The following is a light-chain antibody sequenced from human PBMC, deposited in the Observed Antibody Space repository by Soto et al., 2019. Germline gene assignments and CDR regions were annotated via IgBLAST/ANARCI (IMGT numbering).Light chain of an antibody. CDR1: TGAVTSGYY. CDR2: STS. V-gene: IGLV7-43*01. Sequence: QAVVTQEPSLTVSPGGTVTLTCASSTGAVTSGYYPNWFQQKPGQAPRALIYSTSNTHSWTRARFSGSLLGGKAALTLSGVQPEDEAEYSCLLYYGGAVVFGGGTKLTVL. J-gene: IGLJ2*01. CDR3: LLYYGGAVV.